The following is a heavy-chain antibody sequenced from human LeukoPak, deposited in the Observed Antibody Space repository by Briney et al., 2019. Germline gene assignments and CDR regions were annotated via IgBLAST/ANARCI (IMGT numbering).Heavy chain of an antibody. V-gene: IGHV4-59*12. J-gene: IGHJ4*02. CDR3: AREGGPYRPLDY. CDR1: GGSISSYY. Sequence: SETLSLTCTVSGGSISSYYWSWIRQPPGKGLEWIGYIYYSGSTNYNPSLKSRVTISVDTSKNQFSLKLTSVTAADTAVYYCAREGGPYRPLDYSGQGTLFTVAS. CDR2: IYYSGST.